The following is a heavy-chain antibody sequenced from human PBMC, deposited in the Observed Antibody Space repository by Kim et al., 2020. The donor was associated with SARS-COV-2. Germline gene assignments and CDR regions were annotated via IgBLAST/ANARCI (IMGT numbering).Heavy chain of an antibody. Sequence: ASVKVSCKASGYTFTSYAMNWVRQAPGQGLEWMGWINTNTGNPTYAQGFTGRFVFSLDTSVSTAYLQISSLKAEDTAVYYCASSTHLNMVRGVIQPIYYYYYGMDVWGQGTTVTVSS. CDR2: INTNTGNP. CDR1: GYTFTSYA. D-gene: IGHD3-10*01. V-gene: IGHV7-4-1*02. J-gene: IGHJ6*02. CDR3: ASSTHLNMVRGVIQPIYYYYYGMDV.